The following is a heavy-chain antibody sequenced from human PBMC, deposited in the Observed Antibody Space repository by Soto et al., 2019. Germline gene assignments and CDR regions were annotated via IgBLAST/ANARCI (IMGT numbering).Heavy chain of an antibody. CDR2: IFSSGTT. Sequence: KTSETPSLTCTVSGDSISSGNKYWSWIRQPPGKGLEWIGYIFSSGTTYYNPSLKSRLTMSLDASQNQFSLKLNSLTDADTAVYFCARVPSPFDYYYAMDVWGQGTTVTVSS. CDR3: ARVPSPFDYYYAMDV. D-gene: IGHD3-16*01. J-gene: IGHJ6*02. V-gene: IGHV4-30-4*01. CDR1: GDSISSGNKY.